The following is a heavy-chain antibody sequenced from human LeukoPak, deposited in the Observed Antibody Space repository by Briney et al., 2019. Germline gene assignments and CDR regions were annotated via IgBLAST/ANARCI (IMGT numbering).Heavy chain of an antibody. Sequence: GGSLRLSCAASGFTVSSNYMSWVRQAPGKGLEWVSVIYSGGSTYYADSVKGRFTISRDNSKNTLYLQMNSLRAEDTAVYYCAKYTPDDAFDIWGQGTMVTVSS. CDR2: IYSGGST. CDR3: AKYTPDDAFDI. V-gene: IGHV3-53*01. J-gene: IGHJ3*02. CDR1: GFTVSSNY. D-gene: IGHD2-2*02.